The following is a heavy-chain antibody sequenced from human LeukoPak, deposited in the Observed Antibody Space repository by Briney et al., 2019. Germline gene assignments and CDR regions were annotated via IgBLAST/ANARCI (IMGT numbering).Heavy chain of an antibody. Sequence: PSETLSLTCTVSGGSISSSSYYWGWIRQPPGKGLEWIGSIYYSGSTYYNPSLKSRVTISVDTSKNQFSLKLSSVTAADTAVYYCASGQLGYYDSSGYYVNWGQGTQVTVSS. CDR3: ASGQLGYYDSSGYYVN. V-gene: IGHV4-39*07. D-gene: IGHD3-22*01. CDR1: GGSISSSSYY. CDR2: IYYSGST. J-gene: IGHJ4*02.